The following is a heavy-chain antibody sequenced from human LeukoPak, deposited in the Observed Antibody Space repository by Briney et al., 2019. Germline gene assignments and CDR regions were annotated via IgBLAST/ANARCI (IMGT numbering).Heavy chain of an antibody. CDR2: INSDGSST. CDR3: AREHDYSNHFDY. CDR1: GFTFSSYW. V-gene: IGHV3-74*01. D-gene: IGHD4-11*01. Sequence: GSLRLSCAASGFTFSSYWMHWVRQAPGKGLVWVSRINSDGSSTSYAASVKGRFTISRDNAKNTLYLQMNSLRAEDTAVYYCAREHDYSNHFDYWGQGTLVTVSS. J-gene: IGHJ4*02.